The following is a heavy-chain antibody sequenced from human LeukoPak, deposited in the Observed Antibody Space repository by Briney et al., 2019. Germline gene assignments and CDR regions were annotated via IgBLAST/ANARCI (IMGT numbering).Heavy chain of an antibody. CDR2: IYYSVST. J-gene: IGHJ4*02. Sequence: PSETLSLTCTVSGGSISSGGYSWSWIRQHPGEGLEWIGYIYYSVSTYYNPSLTSRVTISVDTSKNQFSLKLSSVTAADTAVYYCAREAGATTSPFDYWGQGTLVTVSS. CDR1: GGSISSGGYS. CDR3: AREAGATTSPFDY. D-gene: IGHD1-26*01. V-gene: IGHV4-31*03.